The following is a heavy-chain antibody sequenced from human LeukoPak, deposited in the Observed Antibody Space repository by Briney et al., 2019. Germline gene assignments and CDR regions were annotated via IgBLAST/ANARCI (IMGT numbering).Heavy chain of an antibody. CDR2: FDPEDGET. Sequence: ASVKVSCKVSGYSLTELSMHWVRKAPGKGLEWMVGFDPEDGETIYAQKFQGRVTMTEDTSTDTAYMELSSLRSEDTAVYYCATGEVVSYYYVSSGYSWGQGTLVTVSS. J-gene: IGHJ5*02. CDR3: ATGEVVSYYYVSSGYS. CDR1: GYSLTELS. D-gene: IGHD3-22*01. V-gene: IGHV1-24*01.